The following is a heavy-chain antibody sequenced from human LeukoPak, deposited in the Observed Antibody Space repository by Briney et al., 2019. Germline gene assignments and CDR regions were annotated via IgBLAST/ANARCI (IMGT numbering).Heavy chain of an antibody. Sequence: SETLSLTCTVSGGSISSYYWSWIRQPPGKGLEWIGYIYYSGSTNYNPSLKSRVTISVDTSKNQFSLKLSSVTAADTAVYYCARVWYGDYVRFFDYWGQGTLVTVSS. V-gene: IGHV4-59*12. CDR3: ARVWYGDYVRFFDY. CDR1: GGSISSYY. CDR2: IYYSGST. J-gene: IGHJ4*02. D-gene: IGHD4-17*01.